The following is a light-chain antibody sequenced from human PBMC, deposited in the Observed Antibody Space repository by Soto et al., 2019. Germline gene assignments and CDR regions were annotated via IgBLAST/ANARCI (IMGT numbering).Light chain of an antibody. CDR2: AAS. J-gene: IGKJ5*01. Sequence: EIQVTQSPTSLSASVGERITITCRASRSIGNNLNWYQQRPGKAPQLLIYAASSLQSGVPSRFSGSSSGTDFTLTIHGLQPEDFATYYCQQSFSPHIAFGQGTRL. CDR3: QQSFSPHIA. CDR1: RSIGNN. V-gene: IGKV1-39*01.